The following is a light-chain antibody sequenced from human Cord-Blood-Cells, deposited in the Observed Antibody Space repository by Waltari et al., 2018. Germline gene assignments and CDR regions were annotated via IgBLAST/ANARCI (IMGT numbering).Light chain of an antibody. CDR1: QGVSSSY. V-gene: IGKV3-20*01. CDR3: PQYGSSPIT. CDR2: GAS. Sequence: EIVLPQSPGTLPLSPGERATLSCRSSQGVSSSYLAWYQQKPEQAPRLLSYGASSRANGIPDRCSGRGSGIDVNLTIRRREPDDYAVYNYPQYGSSPITFGQGTRLEI. J-gene: IGKJ5*01.